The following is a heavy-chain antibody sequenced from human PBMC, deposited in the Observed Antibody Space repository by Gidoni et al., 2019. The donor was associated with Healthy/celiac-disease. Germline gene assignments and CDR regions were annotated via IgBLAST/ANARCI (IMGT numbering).Heavy chain of an antibody. Sequence: QVQLVQSGAEVKKPGASVTVSCEASGYTSTSYGISRVRQATGQGLEWMGWISAYKGNTNEAQKIQGRVTMTTDTHTSTAYMELGSLRSDDTAVYYCARDLMVRGVISIYGMDVWGQGTTVTVSS. V-gene: IGHV1-18*01. J-gene: IGHJ6*02. CDR3: ARDLMVRGVISIYGMDV. CDR2: ISAYKGNT. D-gene: IGHD3-10*01. CDR1: GYTSTSYG.